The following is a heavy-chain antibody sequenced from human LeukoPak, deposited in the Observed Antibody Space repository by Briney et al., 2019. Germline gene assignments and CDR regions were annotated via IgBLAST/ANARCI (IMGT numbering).Heavy chain of an antibody. CDR1: GFTFSSYD. Sequence: GGSLRLSCAASGFTFSSYDIHWVRQAPGKGLEWVANIKQDGSQKYYVDSVKGRFTISRDNANNLLYLQMNSLRAEDTAVYYCARESFAARWDWGQGTLVTVSS. J-gene: IGHJ4*02. CDR2: IKQDGSQK. V-gene: IGHV3-7*01. CDR3: ARESFAARWD. D-gene: IGHD6-6*01.